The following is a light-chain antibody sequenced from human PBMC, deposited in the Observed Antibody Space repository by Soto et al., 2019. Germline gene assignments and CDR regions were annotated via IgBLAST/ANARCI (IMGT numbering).Light chain of an antibody. CDR1: QSISSS. Sequence: EIVMTQSPATLSVSPGERATLSCRASQSISSSLAWYQQKPGQAPRLLIYDASTRAAGIPARFSGSGSGTEFTLTISSLQSEDSAVYYCQQYHSWPAFGQGTKVDIK. V-gene: IGKV3-15*01. J-gene: IGKJ1*01. CDR3: QQYHSWPA. CDR2: DAS.